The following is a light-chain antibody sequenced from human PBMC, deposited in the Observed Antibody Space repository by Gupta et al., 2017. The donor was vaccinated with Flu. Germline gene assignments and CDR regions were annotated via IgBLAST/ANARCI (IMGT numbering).Light chain of an antibody. Sequence: GTLSLSPGERATLSCRASQSVSSSYLAWYQQKPGQAPRLLIYGASIRATGIPDMFSGRGSGTDFTLTISRLEPEDFAVYYCQQSGSSPYSFGQGTHLEF. V-gene: IGKV3-20*01. CDR1: QSVSSSY. CDR3: QQSGSSPYS. CDR2: GAS. J-gene: IGKJ2*01.